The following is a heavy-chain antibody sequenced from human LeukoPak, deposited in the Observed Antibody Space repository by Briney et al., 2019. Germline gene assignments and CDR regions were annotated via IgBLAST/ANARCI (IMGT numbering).Heavy chain of an antibody. Sequence: GGSLRLSCAASGFTFSSYWMSWVRQAPGKGLEWVANIKQDGSEKYYVDSVKGRFTISRDNAKNSLYLQMNSLRAEDTAVYYCARACRYSGSHNWFDPWGQGTLVTVSS. D-gene: IGHD1-26*01. V-gene: IGHV3-7*01. CDR1: GFTFSSYW. CDR3: ARACRYSGSHNWFDP. J-gene: IGHJ5*02. CDR2: IKQDGSEK.